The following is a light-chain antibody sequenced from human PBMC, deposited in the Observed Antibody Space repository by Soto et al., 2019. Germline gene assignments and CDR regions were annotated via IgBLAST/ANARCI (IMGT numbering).Light chain of an antibody. V-gene: IGLV1-44*01. CDR3: AAWDDSLTGYV. CDR1: NSNIGSNT. CDR2: DDN. J-gene: IGLJ1*01. Sequence: QSVLTQPPSAYGTPGQRVTISCSGGNSNIGSNTVNWYQQLPGTAPKLLIFDDNQRPSGVPDRFFGSKSGASASLAISGLQSEDEADYYCAAWDDSLTGYVFGTGTKLTVL.